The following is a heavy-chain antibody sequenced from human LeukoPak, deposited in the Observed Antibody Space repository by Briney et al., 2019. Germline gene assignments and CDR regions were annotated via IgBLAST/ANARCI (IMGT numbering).Heavy chain of an antibody. Sequence: ASVKVSCKASGYTFTSYDINWVRQAPGQGLEWMGIINPSGGSTSYAQKFQGRVTMTRDTSTSTVYMELSSLRSEDTAVYYCARDDSRLIVVVPAAAPLGYWGQGTLVTVSS. CDR3: ARDDSRLIVVVPAAAPLGY. J-gene: IGHJ4*02. V-gene: IGHV1-46*01. CDR1: GYTFTSYD. CDR2: INPSGGST. D-gene: IGHD2-2*01.